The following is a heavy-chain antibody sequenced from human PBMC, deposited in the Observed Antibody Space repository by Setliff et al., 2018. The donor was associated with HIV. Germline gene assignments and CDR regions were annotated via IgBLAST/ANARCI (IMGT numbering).Heavy chain of an antibody. CDR3: MRGRSITIFGVAYFDF. V-gene: IGHV4-4*02. D-gene: IGHD3-3*01. CDR1: GGSISSSNW. CDR2: IYHGGST. Sequence: PSETLSLTCAVSGGSISSSNWWSWVRQPPEKGLEGIGEIYHGGSTNYNPSLKSRVTISVDMSNNQFSLKVTSVTAADTAVYYCMRGRSITIFGVAYFDFWGQGTQVTVSS. J-gene: IGHJ4*02.